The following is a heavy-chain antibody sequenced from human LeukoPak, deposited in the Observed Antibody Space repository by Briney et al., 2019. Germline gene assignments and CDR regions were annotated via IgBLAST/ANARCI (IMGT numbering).Heavy chain of an antibody. CDR1: GDSISLYY. Sequence: SETLSLTCSVSGDSISLYYWSWIRQPPGKGLEWIGYIYYSGSTYYNPSLKSRVTISVDTSKNQFSLKLSSVTAADTAVYYCARAHDSSGLYYYYYYYMDVWGKGTTVTVSS. CDR2: IYYSGST. CDR3: ARAHDSSGLYYYYYYYMDV. J-gene: IGHJ6*03. V-gene: IGHV4-59*12. D-gene: IGHD3-22*01.